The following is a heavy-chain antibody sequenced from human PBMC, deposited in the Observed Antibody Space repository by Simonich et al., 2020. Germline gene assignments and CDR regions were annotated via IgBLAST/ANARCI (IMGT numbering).Heavy chain of an antibody. D-gene: IGHD3-10*01. CDR1: GFTFSSYG. CDR3: ARDREVYGSGSYYNY. CDR2: IKQDGSEQ. J-gene: IGHJ4*02. V-gene: IGHV3-7*01. Sequence: EVQLVESGGGLVQPGGSLRLSGAASGFTFSSYGVSWVRQAPWKGLEWVAHIKQDGSEQYYVDSVKGRFTISRDNDKNSLYLQMNSLRAEDTAVYYCARDREVYGSGSYYNYWGQGTLVTVSS.